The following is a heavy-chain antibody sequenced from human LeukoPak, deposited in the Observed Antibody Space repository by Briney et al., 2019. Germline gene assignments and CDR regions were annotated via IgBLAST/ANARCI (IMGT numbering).Heavy chain of an antibody. V-gene: IGHV4-34*01. J-gene: IGHJ3*02. D-gene: IGHD3-22*01. CDR2: INHSGST. CDR1: GGSFSGYY. Sequence: PSETLSLTCAVYGGSFSGYYWSWIRQPPGKGLEWIGEINHSGSTNYNPSLKSRVTISVDTSKNQFSLKLSSVTAADTAVYYCARGGPYYYDSSAFDIWGQGTMVTVSS. CDR3: ARGGPYYYDSSAFDI.